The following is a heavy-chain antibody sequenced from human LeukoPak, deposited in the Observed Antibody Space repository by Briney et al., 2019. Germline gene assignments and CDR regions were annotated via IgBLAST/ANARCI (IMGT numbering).Heavy chain of an antibody. CDR2: ISYDGSNK. V-gene: IGHV3-30-3*01. Sequence: GGSLRLSCAASGFTFSSYAMHWVRQAPGKGLEWVAVISYDGSNKYYADSVKGRFTISRDNSKNTLYLQMNSLRAEDTAVYYCARENGDVPYYYYGMDVWGQGTTVTVSS. D-gene: IGHD4-17*01. CDR1: GFTFSSYA. CDR3: ARENGDVPYYYYGMDV. J-gene: IGHJ6*02.